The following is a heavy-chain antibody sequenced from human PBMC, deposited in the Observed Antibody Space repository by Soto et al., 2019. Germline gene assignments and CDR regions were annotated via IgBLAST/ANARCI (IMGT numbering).Heavy chain of an antibody. CDR2: ISSSSSTI. Sequence: GGSLRLSCAASGFTFSSYSMNWVRQAPGKGLEWVSYISSSSSTIYYADSVKGRFTISRDNAKNSLYLQMNSLRAEDTAVYYCARDSFDYYGSGGYFDYWGQGTLVTVSS. CDR1: GFTFSSYS. CDR3: ARDSFDYYGSGGYFDY. V-gene: IGHV3-48*01. J-gene: IGHJ4*02. D-gene: IGHD3-10*01.